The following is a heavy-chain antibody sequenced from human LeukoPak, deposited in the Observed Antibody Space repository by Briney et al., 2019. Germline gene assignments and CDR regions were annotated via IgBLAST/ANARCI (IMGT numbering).Heavy chain of an antibody. Sequence: SETLSLTCTVSGGSISSYYWSWIRQPPGKGLEWIGYIYYGGSTNYNPSLKSRVTISVDTSKNQFSLKLSSVTAADTAVYYCARDKDLAQTDYWGQGTLVTVSS. CDR2: IYYGGST. CDR3: ARDKDLAQTDY. D-gene: IGHD2-15*01. J-gene: IGHJ4*02. V-gene: IGHV4-59*01. CDR1: GGSISSYY.